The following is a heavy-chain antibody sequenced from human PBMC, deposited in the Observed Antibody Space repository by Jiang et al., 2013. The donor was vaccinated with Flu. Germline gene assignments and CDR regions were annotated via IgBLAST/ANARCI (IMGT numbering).Heavy chain of an antibody. CDR3: ARQGRSQSFDY. CDR1: GYTFSNYW. Sequence: SGYTFSNYWIAWVRQMPGKGLEWMGIIYPGDSDTKYSPSFEGQVTISADKSISTAFLQWSSLEASDTAMYYCARQGRSQSFDYWGQGTLVTVSS. CDR2: IYPGDSDT. V-gene: IGHV5-51*01. J-gene: IGHJ4*02.